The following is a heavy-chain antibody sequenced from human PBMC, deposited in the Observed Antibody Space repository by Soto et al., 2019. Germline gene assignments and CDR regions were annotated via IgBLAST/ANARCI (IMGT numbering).Heavy chain of an antibody. Sequence: EVQLVESGGGLVKPGGSLRLSCAASGFTFSSYTMNWVRQAPGRGLEWVSSIGTSSSYIYYADSVKGRFTISRDNAKNSLFLQMNSLRADDTAVYYCARDSVRDYLYYYYGMDVCGQGTTVTVSS. D-gene: IGHD4-17*01. J-gene: IGHJ6*02. CDR1: GFTFSSYT. CDR3: ARDSVRDYLYYYYGMDV. V-gene: IGHV3-21*01. CDR2: IGTSSSYI.